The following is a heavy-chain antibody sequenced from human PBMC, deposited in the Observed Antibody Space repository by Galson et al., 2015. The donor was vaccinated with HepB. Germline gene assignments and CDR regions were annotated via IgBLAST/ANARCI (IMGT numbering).Heavy chain of an antibody. V-gene: IGHV1-18*04. CDR1: GYTFTSYG. D-gene: IGHD3-3*01. Sequence: SVKVSCKASGYTFTSYGISWVRQAPGQGLEWMGWISAYNGNTNYAQKFQGRVTMTTDTSTSTAYMELRSLRSDDTAVYYCARDFWSGYDAFDIWGQGTMVTVSS. J-gene: IGHJ3*02. CDR3: ARDFWSGYDAFDI. CDR2: ISAYNGNT.